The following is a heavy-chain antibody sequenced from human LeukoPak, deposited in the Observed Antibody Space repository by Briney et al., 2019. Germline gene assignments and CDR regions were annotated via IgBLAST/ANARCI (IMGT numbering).Heavy chain of an antibody. CDR2: ITNDGSTT. Sequence: PGRSLRLSCSASGFTFRTYAMHWVRQAPGKRLEYVSSITNDGSTTYYADSVRGRFTISRDNSKNTLYLQVNSLRAEDTAVYYCVKDQSGSGSWWGQGTLVTVSP. CDR1: GFTFRTYA. D-gene: IGHD3-10*01. J-gene: IGHJ4*02. V-gene: IGHV3-64D*06. CDR3: VKDQSGSGSW.